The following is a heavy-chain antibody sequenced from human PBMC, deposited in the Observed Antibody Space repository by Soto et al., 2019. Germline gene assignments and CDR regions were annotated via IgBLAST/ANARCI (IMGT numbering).Heavy chain of an antibody. J-gene: IGHJ4*02. V-gene: IGHV4-34*01. CDR2: INHSGST. Sequence: QVQLQQWGAGLLKPSETLSLTCAVYGGSFSGYYWSWIRQPPGKGLEWIGEINHSGSTNYNPSLNGRVTKSVDTYKNRCCLKLCSVAAEDTAVYYCASRVYHGSVFDYWGQGTLVTLSS. D-gene: IGHD2-2*01. CDR1: GGSFSGYY. CDR3: ASRVYHGSVFDY.